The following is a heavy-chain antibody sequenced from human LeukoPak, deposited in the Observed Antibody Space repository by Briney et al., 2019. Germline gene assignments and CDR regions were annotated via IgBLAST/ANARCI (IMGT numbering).Heavy chain of an antibody. D-gene: IGHD5-18*01. J-gene: IGHJ4*02. CDR2: INPSGGST. V-gene: IGHV1-46*01. Sequence: GASLKDSCKASGYTFTSYFMHCVRQDPGQGLEWMGIINPSGGSTSYAQKFQGRVTMTRDMSTSTVYMELSSLRSEDTAVYYCASCGYSYGFGYFDYWGQGTLVTASS. CDR1: GYTFTSYF. CDR3: ASCGYSYGFGYFDY.